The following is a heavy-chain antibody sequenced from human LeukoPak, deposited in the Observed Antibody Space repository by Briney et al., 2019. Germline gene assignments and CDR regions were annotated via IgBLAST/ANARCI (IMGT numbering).Heavy chain of an antibody. CDR3: ARDRITMVRGVMPHGMDV. J-gene: IGHJ6*04. Sequence: SENLSLTCTVSGGSISSGDYYWSWIRQPPGKGLEWIGYIYYSGSTYYNPSLKSRVTISVDTSKNQFSLKLSSVTAADTAVYYCARDRITMVRGVMPHGMDVWGKGTTVTVSS. D-gene: IGHD3-10*01. CDR2: IYYSGST. V-gene: IGHV4-30-4*01. CDR1: GGSISSGDYY.